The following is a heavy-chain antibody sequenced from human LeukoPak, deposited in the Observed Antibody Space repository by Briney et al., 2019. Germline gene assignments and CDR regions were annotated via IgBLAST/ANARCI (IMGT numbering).Heavy chain of an antibody. V-gene: IGHV3-23*01. CDR1: GFTFSSYA. J-gene: IGHJ5*02. CDR3: AKDTSVDFWSGYYPTNWFDP. Sequence: PGGSLRLSCAASGFTFSSYAMSWVRQAPGKGLEWVSAISGSGGSTYYADSVKGRFTISRDNSKNTLYLQMNSLRAEDTAVYYCAKDTSVDFWSGYYPTNWFDPWGQGTLVTVPS. D-gene: IGHD3-3*01. CDR2: ISGSGGST.